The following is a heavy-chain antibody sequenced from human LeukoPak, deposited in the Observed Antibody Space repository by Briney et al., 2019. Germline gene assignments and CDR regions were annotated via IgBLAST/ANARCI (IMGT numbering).Heavy chain of an antibody. J-gene: IGHJ6*03. CDR3: ARKVGSGWYYYYMDV. V-gene: IGHV7-4-1*02. CDR1: GYTFTSYA. D-gene: IGHD6-19*01. Sequence: VASVKVSCKASGYTFTSYAMNWVRQAPGQGLEWMGWINTNTGNPTYAQGFTGRFVFSLDTSVSTAYLQISSLKAEDTAVYYCARKVGSGWYYYYMDVWGKGTTVTVSS. CDR2: INTNTGNP.